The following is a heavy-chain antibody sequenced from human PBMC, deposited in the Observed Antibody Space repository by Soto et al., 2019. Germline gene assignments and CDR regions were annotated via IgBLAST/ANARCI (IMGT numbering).Heavy chain of an antibody. CDR2: INPNSGGT. D-gene: IGHD3-10*01. V-gene: IGHV1-2*04. CDR3: ARDGREYYFDY. J-gene: IGHJ4*02. CDR1: GYTFNGYY. Sequence: GASVKVSCKASGYTFNGYYMHWVRQAPGQGLEWMGWINPNSGGTNYAQKFQGWVTMTRDTSIGTASMELSRLRSDDTAVYYCARDGREYYFDYWGQGTLVTVSS.